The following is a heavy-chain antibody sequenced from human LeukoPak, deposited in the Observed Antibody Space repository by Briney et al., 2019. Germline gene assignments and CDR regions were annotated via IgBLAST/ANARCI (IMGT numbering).Heavy chain of an antibody. D-gene: IGHD6-19*01. V-gene: IGHV3-23*01. CDR3: AREGSGWYYFDY. J-gene: IGHJ4*02. Sequence: GGSLRLSCAASGFTFSSFAMTWVRQAPGKGLEWVSAIGGGGGATYYADSVKGRFAISRDNSKSTLYLQMNSLRAEDTAVYYCAREGSGWYYFDYWGQGTLVTVSS. CDR1: GFTFSSFA. CDR2: IGGGGGAT.